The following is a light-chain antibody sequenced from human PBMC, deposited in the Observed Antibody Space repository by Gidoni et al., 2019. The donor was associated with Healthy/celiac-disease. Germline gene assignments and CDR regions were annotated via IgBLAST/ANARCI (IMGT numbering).Light chain of an antibody. V-gene: IGKV1-39*01. CDR3: QQSYSTPPT. CDR2: AAS. CDR1: QSISSY. J-gene: IGKJ1*01. Sequence: DIQMTQSPSSLSASVGDRVTITCRASQSISSYLNWYQQKPGKAPKLLIYAASSLQSCVPSRFSGSGSGTDFTLTISSLQPEDFATYYCQQSYSTPPTFGQGTKVEIK.